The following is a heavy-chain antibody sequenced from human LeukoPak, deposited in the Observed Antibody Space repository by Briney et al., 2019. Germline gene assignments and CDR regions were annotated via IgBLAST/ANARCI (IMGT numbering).Heavy chain of an antibody. J-gene: IGHJ6*02. CDR1: GYTFTGYY. CDR2: INPDTGAT. Sequence: GASVKVSCKASGYTFTGYYMHWVRQAPGRGLEWMGWINPDTGATDIAQKFQGRVTMTRDTSISAAYMELSRLRSDDTAVYYCTRDHCSYINCYEDYYYGMDVWGQGTTVTVSS. CDR3: TRDHCSYINCYEDYYYGMDV. D-gene: IGHD2-2*01. V-gene: IGHV1-2*02.